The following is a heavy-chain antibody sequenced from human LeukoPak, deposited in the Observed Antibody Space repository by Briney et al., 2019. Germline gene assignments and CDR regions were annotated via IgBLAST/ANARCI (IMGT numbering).Heavy chain of an antibody. CDR3: AHGSMYQLDY. D-gene: IGHD2-2*01. CDR2: ISSSGSTI. J-gene: IGHJ4*02. V-gene: IGHV3-48*03. CDR1: GFTFSSYE. Sequence: GGSLRLSCAASGFTFSSYEMNWVRQAPGKGLEWVSYISSSGSTIYYADSVKGRFTISRDNAKNTLYLQMNSLRAEDTAVYYCAHGSMYQLDYWGQGTLVTVSS.